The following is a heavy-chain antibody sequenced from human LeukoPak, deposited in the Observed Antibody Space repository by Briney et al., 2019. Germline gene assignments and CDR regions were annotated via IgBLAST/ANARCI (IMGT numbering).Heavy chain of an antibody. V-gene: IGHV3-48*04. CDR1: GFTFNSYS. J-gene: IGHJ4*02. CDR3: ARDSEL. D-gene: IGHD1-26*01. CDR2: ISESSDTI. Sequence: GGSLGLSCAASGFTFNSYSMNWVRQAPGKGLEWISYISESSDTIYYADSVKGRFTISRDNAKNSLYLQMNSLRAEDTAVYYCARDSELRGQGTLVTVSS.